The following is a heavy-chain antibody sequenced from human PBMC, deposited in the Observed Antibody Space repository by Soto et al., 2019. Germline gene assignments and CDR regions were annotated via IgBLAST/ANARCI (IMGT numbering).Heavy chain of an antibody. CDR1: GYTFTSYD. V-gene: IGHV1-8*01. CDR3: ARAPHPSYFYYGMDV. CDR2: MSPNSGQT. J-gene: IGHJ6*02. Sequence: QVQLVQSGAEVKKPGASVKVSCKASGYTFTSYDINWVRQATGQRLEWMGWMSPNSGQTGYAQKFQGRVTMTRNTSISTAYMELSSLRSEDTAVYYCARAPHPSYFYYGMDVWGQGTTVTVSS.